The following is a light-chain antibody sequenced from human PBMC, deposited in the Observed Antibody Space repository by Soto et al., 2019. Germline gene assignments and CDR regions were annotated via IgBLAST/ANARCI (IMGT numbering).Light chain of an antibody. J-gene: IGLJ1*01. CDR3: SSYAHGSIYV. CDR2: GVG. Sequence: QPVLTQPASVSGSPGQSITISCTGSSSDVGAYSYVSWYLQHPGKAPKLLIYGVGNRPSGVSARFSGSKSGNTASLTISGLQAEDEADYYCSSYAHGSIYVFGTGTKVTVL. CDR1: SSDVGAYSY. V-gene: IGLV2-14*01.